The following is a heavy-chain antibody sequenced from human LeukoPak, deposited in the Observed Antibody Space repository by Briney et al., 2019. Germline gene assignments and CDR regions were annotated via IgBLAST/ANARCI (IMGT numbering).Heavy chain of an antibody. D-gene: IGHD3-10*01. J-gene: IGHJ4*02. CDR3: VRVFEGVEDS. Sequence: GGSLRLSCAASGFTVSNNYMSWVRQAPGKGLEWVSVIYSGGSTYYADSVKGRFTISRDTSKNTLYLQMNSLRAEDTAVYYCVRVFEGVEDSWGQGTLVTVSS. CDR1: GFTVSNNY. CDR2: IYSGGST. V-gene: IGHV3-53*01.